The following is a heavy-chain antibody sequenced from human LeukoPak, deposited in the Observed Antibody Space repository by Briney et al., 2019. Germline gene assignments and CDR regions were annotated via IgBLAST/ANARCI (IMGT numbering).Heavy chain of an antibody. J-gene: IGHJ4*02. CDR1: GYSFVGYF. D-gene: IGHD1-26*01. Sequence: ASVKVSCKTSGYSFVGYFIHWVRQAPGQGLQWMGRINSNSGGTEYEPSFQGRVTMTRDTSISTAYVEVSTLISDDTAVYYCARDLSSTPNWEFDYWGQGNQVTVSS. CDR2: INSNSGGT. CDR3: ARDLSSTPNWEFDY. V-gene: IGHV1-2*06.